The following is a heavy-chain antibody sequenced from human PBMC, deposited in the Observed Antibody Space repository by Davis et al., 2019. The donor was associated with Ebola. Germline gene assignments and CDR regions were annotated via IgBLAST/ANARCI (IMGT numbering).Heavy chain of an antibody. V-gene: IGHV3-7*01. CDR3: ARGSYSSSY. CDR2: IKQDGSEK. J-gene: IGHJ4*02. Sequence: GESLKISCVVSGLNFNNSWMNWVRQAPGKGLEWVANIKQDGSEKDYVDSVKGRFTISRDNANNSLYLQMNSLRAEDAAVYYCARGSYSSSYWGQGALVTVSS. D-gene: IGHD5-18*01. CDR1: GLNFNNSW.